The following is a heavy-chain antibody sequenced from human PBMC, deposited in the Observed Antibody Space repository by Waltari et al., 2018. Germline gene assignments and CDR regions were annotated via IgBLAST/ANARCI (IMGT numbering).Heavy chain of an antibody. V-gene: IGHV4-34*01. J-gene: IGHJ6*02. CDR1: GGSFSGYY. CDR2: INHSGST. D-gene: IGHD6-6*01. Sequence: QVQLQQWGAGLLKPSETLSLTCAVYGGSFSGYYWSWIRQPPGKGLEWIGEINHSGSTNYNPSLKSRVTISVDTSKIQFSLKLSSVTAADTAVYYCARGGQLVRYYYYYGMDVWGQGTTVTVSS. CDR3: ARGGQLVRYYYYYGMDV.